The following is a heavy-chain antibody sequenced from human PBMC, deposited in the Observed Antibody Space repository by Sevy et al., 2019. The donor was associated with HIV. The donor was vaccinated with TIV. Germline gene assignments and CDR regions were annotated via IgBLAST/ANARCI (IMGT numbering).Heavy chain of an antibody. CDR1: GFTFSRYW. J-gene: IGHJ4*02. CDR2: IDQDGGEK. D-gene: IGHD3-22*01. V-gene: IGHV3-7*01. Sequence: GGSLRLSCAASGFTFSRYWMSWVRQAPGKGLEWVANIDQDGGEKNYVGSLKGRVTISRDNAKNSLYLQMNSLRAEDTAVYYCARDFYRAGCDYDSSALDYWGQVTLVTVSS. CDR3: ARDFYRAGCDYDSSALDY.